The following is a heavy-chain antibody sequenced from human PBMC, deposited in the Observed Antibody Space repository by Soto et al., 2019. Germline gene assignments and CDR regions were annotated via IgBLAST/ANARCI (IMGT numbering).Heavy chain of an antibody. CDR3: VAWGASSGGNHYFDY. D-gene: IGHD2-15*01. Sequence: GASVKVSCKASGYTFTSYYMHWVRQAPGQGLEWMGIINPSGGSTSYAQKFQGRVTMTRDTSTSTVYMELSSLRSEDTAVYYCVAWGASSGGNHYFDYWGQGTLVTVSS. J-gene: IGHJ4*02. CDR2: INPSGGST. CDR1: GYTFTSYY. V-gene: IGHV1-46*01.